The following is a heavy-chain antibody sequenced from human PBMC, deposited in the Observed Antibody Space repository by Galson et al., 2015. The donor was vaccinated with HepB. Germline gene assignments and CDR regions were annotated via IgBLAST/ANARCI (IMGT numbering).Heavy chain of an antibody. CDR1: GYTFTSYD. CDR3: ARVAARRYFDY. D-gene: IGHD6-6*01. Sequence: SVEVSCKASGYTFTSYDINWVRQATGQGLEWMGWMNPNSGNTNYAQKLQGRVTMNTDTSTSTAYMELRSLRTDDTAVYYCARVAARRYFDYWGQGTLVTVSS. J-gene: IGHJ4*02. CDR2: MNPNSGNT. V-gene: IGHV1-18*01.